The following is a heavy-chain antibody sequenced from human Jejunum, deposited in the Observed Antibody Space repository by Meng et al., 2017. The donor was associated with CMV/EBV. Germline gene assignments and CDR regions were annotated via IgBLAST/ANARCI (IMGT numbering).Heavy chain of an antibody. V-gene: IGHV3-74*01. Sequence: CAASGFTFSKYWMHWVRQDPGKELVWVSRINADGSSTNYADFVKGRFTISRDNAKNTLYLQMNSLRVEDTAVYYCARLFVDTPYFDYWGQGILVTVSS. CDR2: INADGSST. CDR1: GFTFSKYW. D-gene: IGHD2-15*01. J-gene: IGHJ4*02. CDR3: ARLFVDTPYFDY.